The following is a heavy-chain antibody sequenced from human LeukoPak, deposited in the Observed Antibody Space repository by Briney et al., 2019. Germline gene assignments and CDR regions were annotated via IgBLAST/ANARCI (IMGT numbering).Heavy chain of an antibody. CDR3: ARRLNRDIVVVVAAPGAFDI. D-gene: IGHD2-15*01. CDR1: GFTFSSYS. Sequence: PGGSLRLSCAASGFTFSSYSMNWVRQAPGKGLEWVSSISSSSSYIYYADSVKGRFTISRDNAKNSLYLQMNSLRAEDTAVYYCARRLNRDIVVVVAAPGAFDIWGQGTMVTVSS. J-gene: IGHJ3*02. V-gene: IGHV3-21*01. CDR2: ISSSSSYI.